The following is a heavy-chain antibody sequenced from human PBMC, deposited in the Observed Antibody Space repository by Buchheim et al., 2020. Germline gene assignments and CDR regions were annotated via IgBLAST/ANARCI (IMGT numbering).Heavy chain of an antibody. CDR1: SGSISSSYW. J-gene: IGHJ5*02. CDR2: ISQSGDT. D-gene: IGHD4-17*01. V-gene: IGHV4-4*02. Sequence: QVQLQESGPGLVKPSGTLSLTCAVSSGSISSSYWWSWVRQPPGKGLEWIGEISQSGDTSYTPSLKSRVSMSLDNSKNQLSLKLSSVTAADTAVYYCARDGGDYGEASNWFDPWGQGTL. CDR3: ARDGGDYGEASNWFDP.